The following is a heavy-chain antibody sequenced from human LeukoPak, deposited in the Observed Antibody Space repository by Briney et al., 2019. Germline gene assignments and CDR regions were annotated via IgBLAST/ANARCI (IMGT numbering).Heavy chain of an antibody. Sequence: KPSETLSPTCTVSGGSISSYYWSWIRQPPGKGLEWIGYIYYSGSTNYNPSLKSRVTISVDTSKSQFSLKLSSVTAADTAVYYCARHGGSAYLYFFDYWGQGTLVTVSS. CDR1: GGSISSYY. CDR3: ARHGGSAYLYFFDY. CDR2: IYYSGST. J-gene: IGHJ4*02. V-gene: IGHV4-59*08. D-gene: IGHD2-15*01.